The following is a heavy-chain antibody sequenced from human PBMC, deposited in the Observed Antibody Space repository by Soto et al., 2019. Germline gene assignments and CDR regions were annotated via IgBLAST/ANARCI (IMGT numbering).Heavy chain of an antibody. CDR1: GGSIRSDSSS. CDR2: IYHSGST. D-gene: IGHD1-7*01. J-gene: IGHJ4*02. CDR3: ARLFSNFWHYFES. V-gene: IGHV4-30-2*01. Sequence: SETLSLTSAAHGGSIRSDSSSWRWFEQNPGKGMEWIGNIYHSGSTYYSPSLRSPVTISVDSSKNQFSLKLSSVTAADTAVHYCARLFSNFWHYFESWGQGTLVTVS.